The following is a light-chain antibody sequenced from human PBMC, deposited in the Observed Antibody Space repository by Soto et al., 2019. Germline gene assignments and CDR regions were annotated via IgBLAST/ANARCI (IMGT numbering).Light chain of an antibody. J-gene: IGKJ1*01. CDR1: QSLVHSDGNTY. V-gene: IGKV2-24*01. CDR2: MVF. CDR3: TQSTHFPRT. Sequence: DIVLTQTPLSSPVTLGQPASISCRSSQSLVHSDGNTYLSWLQQRPGQPPRLLIYMVFNRFSGVPDKFGGSGAGTDFTLKISRVEAEDVGVYYCTQSTHFPRTCGQGTKVEIK.